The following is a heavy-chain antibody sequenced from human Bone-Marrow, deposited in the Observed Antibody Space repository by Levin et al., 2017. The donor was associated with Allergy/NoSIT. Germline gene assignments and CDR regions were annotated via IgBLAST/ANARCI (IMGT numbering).Heavy chain of an antibody. CDR2: IYYSGST. CDR1: GGSISSYY. Sequence: SETLSLTCTVSGGSISSYYWSWIRQPPGKGLEWIGYIYYSGSTNYNPSLKSRVTISVDTSKNQFSLKLSSVTTADTAVYYCARVVGATSPGGLHFDYWGQGTLVTVSS. J-gene: IGHJ4*02. D-gene: IGHD1-26*01. CDR3: ARVVGATSPGGLHFDY. V-gene: IGHV4-59*01.